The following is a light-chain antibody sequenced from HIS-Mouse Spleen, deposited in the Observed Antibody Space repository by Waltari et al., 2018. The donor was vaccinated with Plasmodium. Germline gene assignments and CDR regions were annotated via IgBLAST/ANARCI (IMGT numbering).Light chain of an antibody. CDR2: EVS. V-gene: IGLV2-8*01. CDR1: SSDVGGYNV. J-gene: IGLJ2*01. CDR3: SSYAGSNNLV. Sequence: QSALTQPPSASGSPGQSVPISCTGTSSDVGGYNVASWYQQHPGKAPKLMIYEVSTRSSGVPYRFSCSKSGNTASLTVAGLQAEDEADYYCSSYAGSNNLVFGGGTKLTVL.